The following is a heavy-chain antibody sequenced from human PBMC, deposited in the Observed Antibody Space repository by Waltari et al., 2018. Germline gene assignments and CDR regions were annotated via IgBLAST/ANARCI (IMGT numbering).Heavy chain of an antibody. Sequence: QLQLQESGPGLVKPAETLSLTCTVSGGYISSSSSYWGWIRQPPGKGLEWIGSIYYSGSTSYHPSLKSLVTISVDTSKNQFSLKLSSVTAADTAVYYCASHRVGLGAFDIWGQGTMVTVSS. D-gene: IGHD3-16*01. CDR2: IYYSGST. CDR3: ASHRVGLGAFDI. J-gene: IGHJ3*02. CDR1: GGYISSSSSY. V-gene: IGHV4-39*01.